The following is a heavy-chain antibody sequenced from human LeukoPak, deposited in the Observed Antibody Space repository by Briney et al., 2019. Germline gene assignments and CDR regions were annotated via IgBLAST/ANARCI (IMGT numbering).Heavy chain of an antibody. Sequence: GGSLRLSCAASGFTFSSYSMNWVRQAPGKGLEWVAVISYDGSNKYYADSVEGRFTISRDNSKNTLYLQMNSLRAEDTAVYYCAKLGDYGDYFLLSHYYYGMDVWGQGTTVTVSS. V-gene: IGHV3-30*18. D-gene: IGHD4-17*01. CDR1: GFTFSSYS. CDR3: AKLGDYGDYFLLSHYYYGMDV. CDR2: ISYDGSNK. J-gene: IGHJ6*02.